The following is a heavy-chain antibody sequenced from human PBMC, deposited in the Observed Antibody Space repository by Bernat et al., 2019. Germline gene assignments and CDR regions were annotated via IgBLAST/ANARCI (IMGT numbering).Heavy chain of an antibody. V-gene: IGHV3-21*01. J-gene: IGHJ3*02. CDR1: GFIFSSYS. CDR2: ISSSSSYI. Sequence: EVQLVESGGGLVKPGGSLRLSCAASGFIFSSYSMNWVRQAPGKGLEWVSSISSSSSYIYYAHSMKGRLTISRDNAKNSLYLQMNSLRAEDTAVYYCARALGVGVTRIGDVFDIWGQGTMVTVSS. D-gene: IGHD1-26*01. CDR3: ARALGVGVTRIGDVFDI.